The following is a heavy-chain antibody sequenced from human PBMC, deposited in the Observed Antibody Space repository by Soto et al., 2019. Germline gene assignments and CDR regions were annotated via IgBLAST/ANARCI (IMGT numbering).Heavy chain of an antibody. CDR1: GFTFSSYS. CDR3: ALSGYDMDYYGMDV. Sequence: LRLSCAASGFTFSSYSMNWVRQAPGKGLEWVSSISSSSSYIYYADSVKGRFTISRDNAKNSLYLQMNSLRAEDTAVYYCALSGYDMDYYGMDVWGQGTTVTVSS. J-gene: IGHJ6*02. CDR2: ISSSSSYI. V-gene: IGHV3-21*01. D-gene: IGHD5-12*01.